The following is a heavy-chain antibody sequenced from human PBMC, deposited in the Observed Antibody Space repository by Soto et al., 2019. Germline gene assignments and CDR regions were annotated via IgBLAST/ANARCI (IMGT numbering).Heavy chain of an antibody. CDR2: IYYSGST. Sequence: SETLSLTCTLSGGSISSYYWSWIRQPPGKGLEWIGYIYYSGSTSYNPSLKSRVTISIDTSKNQFSLKLSSVTAADTAVYYCARRNWNYESRATTDAFDIWGQGTMVPVSS. CDR1: GGSISSYY. J-gene: IGHJ3*02. D-gene: IGHD1-7*01. V-gene: IGHV4-59*08. CDR3: ARRNWNYESRATTDAFDI.